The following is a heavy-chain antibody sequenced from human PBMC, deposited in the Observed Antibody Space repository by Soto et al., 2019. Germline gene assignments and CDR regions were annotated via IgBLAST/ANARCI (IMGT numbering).Heavy chain of an antibody. Sequence: SETLSLTCTVYGASISGFYWSWIRKSAGKGLEWIGRIYATGTTDYNPSLKSRVMMSVDTSKKQFSLKLRSVTAADTAVYYCVRDGTKTLRDWFDPWGQGISVTVSS. CDR1: GASISGFY. V-gene: IGHV4-4*07. D-gene: IGHD1-1*01. CDR3: VRDGTKTLRDWFDP. J-gene: IGHJ5*02. CDR2: IYATGTT.